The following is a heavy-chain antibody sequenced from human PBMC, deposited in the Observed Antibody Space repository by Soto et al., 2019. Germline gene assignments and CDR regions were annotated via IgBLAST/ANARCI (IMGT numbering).Heavy chain of an antibody. CDR3: AREGMSRPRWVFDY. D-gene: IGHD6-13*01. CDR2: ISTNGDST. J-gene: IGHJ4*02. CDR1: GFTFGSYP. V-gene: IGHV3-64*01. Sequence: EVQLVESGGGLVQPGGSLRLSCAASGFTFGSYPMHWVRQAPGKGLEYVSAISTNGDSTFYANSVKGRFTISRDNSKNTLYLQMGSLRAEDRGRYYCAREGMSRPRWVFDYWGQGTLVTASS.